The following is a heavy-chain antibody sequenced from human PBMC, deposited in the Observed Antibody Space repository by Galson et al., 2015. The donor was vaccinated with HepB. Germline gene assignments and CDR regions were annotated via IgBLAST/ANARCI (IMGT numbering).Heavy chain of an antibody. CDR2: IYHSGST. Sequence: ETLSLTCAVSGGSISSSNWWSWVRQPPGKGLEWIGEIYHSGSTNYNPSLKSRVTISVDKSKNQFSLKLSSVTAADTAVYYCARSYWGVVIVYGMDVWGQGTTVTVSS. J-gene: IGHJ6*02. CDR3: ARSYWGVVIVYGMDV. CDR1: GGSISSSNW. V-gene: IGHV4-4*02. D-gene: IGHD3-3*01.